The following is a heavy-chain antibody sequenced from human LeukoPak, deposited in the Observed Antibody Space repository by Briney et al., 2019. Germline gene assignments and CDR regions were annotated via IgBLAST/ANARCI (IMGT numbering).Heavy chain of an antibody. D-gene: IGHD3-10*01. J-gene: IGHJ5*02. Sequence: SETLSLTCTVSGGSISSYYWSWIRQPPGKGLEWIGYIYYSGSTNYNPSLKSRVTISVDTSKNQFSLKLSSVTAADTAVYYCAATYYYGSGSYFNPWGQGTLVTVSS. V-gene: IGHV4-59*01. CDR3: AATYYYGSGSYFNP. CDR2: IYYSGST. CDR1: GGSISSYY.